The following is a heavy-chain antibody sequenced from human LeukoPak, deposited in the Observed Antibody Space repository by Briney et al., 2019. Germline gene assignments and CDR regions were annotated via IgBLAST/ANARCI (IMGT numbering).Heavy chain of an antibody. Sequence: SETLSLTCTVSGGSINSFYWSWIRQPPGKGLEWIGYIHYSGSTTYNPSLKSRVTISLDTSKNQFSLSLNSVTAADTAVYYCAGLNYAGSGTNDYWGQGTLVTVSS. D-gene: IGHD3-10*01. CDR1: GGSINSFY. V-gene: IGHV4-59*08. CDR2: IHYSGST. J-gene: IGHJ4*02. CDR3: AGLNYAGSGTNDY.